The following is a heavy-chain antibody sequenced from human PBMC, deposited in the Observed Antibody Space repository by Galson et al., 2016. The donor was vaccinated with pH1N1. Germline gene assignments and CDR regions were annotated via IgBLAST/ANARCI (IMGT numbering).Heavy chain of an antibody. CDR1: GFTFSDFV. CDR3: AKEVTSGSPLGYYFSYGLDV. J-gene: IGHJ6*02. Sequence: SLRLSCAASGFTFSDFVMHWVRQAPGRGLEWVALIWYEGSNKYYAGSVKGRFTISRDNSKTTLYLQASSLRPEDTAIYYCAKEVTSGSPLGYYFSYGLDVWGQGTTVTVSS. CDR2: IWYEGSNK. D-gene: IGHD3-10*01. V-gene: IGHV3-33*03.